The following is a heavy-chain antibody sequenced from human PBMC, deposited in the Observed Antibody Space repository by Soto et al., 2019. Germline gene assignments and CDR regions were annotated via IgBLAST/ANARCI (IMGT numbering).Heavy chain of an antibody. Sequence: QVQLQQWGAGLLKPSETMSLTCAVYGGSFSGYYWSWIRQPPGKGLEWIWETTNRGSTNYNPSLKSRVTISVDTSKHQFSLKLSSVTAADTAVYYCASPIAVASYCMDVWGQGTTVTVSS. V-gene: IGHV4-34*01. CDR3: ASPIAVASYCMDV. CDR2: TTNRGST. D-gene: IGHD6-19*01. CDR1: GGSFSGYY. J-gene: IGHJ6*02.